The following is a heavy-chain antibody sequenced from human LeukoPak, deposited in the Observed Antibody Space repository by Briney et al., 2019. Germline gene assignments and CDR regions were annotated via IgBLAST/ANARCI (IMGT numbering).Heavy chain of an antibody. CDR1: GGSISSRSYY. D-gene: IGHD2-15*01. J-gene: IGHJ6*03. CDR2: IYYSGST. V-gene: IGHV4-39*07. CDR3: ARESIAATEYYYYYYMDV. Sequence: SETLSLTCTVSGGSISSRSYYWGWIRQPPGKGLEWIGSIYYSGSTYYNPSVKRRVTISVDTSKKQFSLKLSSVTAADTAVYYCARESIAATEYYYYYYMDVWGKGNTVTVSS.